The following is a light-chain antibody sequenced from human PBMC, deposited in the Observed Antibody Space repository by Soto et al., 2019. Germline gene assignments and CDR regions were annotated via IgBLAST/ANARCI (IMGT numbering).Light chain of an antibody. CDR3: QQYNDWLWT. CDR1: QSVSSSY. CDR2: GAA. Sequence: EIVLTQSPGTLSLSPGERTTLSCRASQSVSSSYLAWYQQKPGRAPRLLIYGAASRATGIPARFSGRGSGTALPLTITSLQSEDFAIYYCQQYNDWLWTFGRGTKA. V-gene: IGKV3-15*01. J-gene: IGKJ1*01.